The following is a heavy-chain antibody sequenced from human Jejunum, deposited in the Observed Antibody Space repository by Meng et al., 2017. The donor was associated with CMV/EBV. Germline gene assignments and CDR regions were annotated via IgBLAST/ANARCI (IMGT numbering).Heavy chain of an antibody. D-gene: IGHD5-18*01. CDR2: INSDGSPT. CDR3: ARGKFQSVGIVYSYFDP. J-gene: IGHJ5*02. Sequence: SSYWMHWVRQAPGKGLVWVSRINSDGSPTNYADSVKGRFTISRDNAKNTLYLQMNSLRAEDTAVYYCARGKFQSVGIVYSYFDPWGQGALVTVSS. CDR1: SSYW. V-gene: IGHV3-74*01.